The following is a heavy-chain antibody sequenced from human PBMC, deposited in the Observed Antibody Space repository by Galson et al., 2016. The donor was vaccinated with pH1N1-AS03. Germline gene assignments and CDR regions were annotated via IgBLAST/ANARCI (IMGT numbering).Heavy chain of an antibody. Sequence: ETLSLTCTVSAGPISTYYWTWIRQPPGRGLEWIGYIYFSGRTNCSPSLKSRANISLDRSRNQFSLDLNSVTAADTAVYYCARVRSEWLGVNSSWYGIDSWGQGTLVTVSS. CDR1: AGPISTYY. D-gene: IGHD2-2*01. V-gene: IGHV4-59*01. J-gene: IGHJ4*02. CDR3: ARVRSEWLGVNSSWYGIDS. CDR2: IYFSGRT.